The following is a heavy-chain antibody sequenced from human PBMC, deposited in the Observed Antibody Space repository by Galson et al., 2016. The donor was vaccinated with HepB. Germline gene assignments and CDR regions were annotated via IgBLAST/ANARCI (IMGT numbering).Heavy chain of an antibody. Sequence: SLRLSCAASGFTFSSYWMSWVRQAPGKRLECVANINQDGREQYYVDSVKGRFTISRDNAKNSLYLQMNSLRAEDTAVYYCARRRGSGSHDYWGQGTLVTVSS. CDR3: ARRRGSGSHDY. J-gene: IGHJ4*02. V-gene: IGHV3-7*05. CDR1: GFTFSSYW. CDR2: INQDGREQ. D-gene: IGHD3-10*01.